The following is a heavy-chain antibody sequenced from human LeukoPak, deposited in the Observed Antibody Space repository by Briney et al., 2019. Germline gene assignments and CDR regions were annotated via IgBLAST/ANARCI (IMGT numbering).Heavy chain of an antibody. J-gene: IGHJ6*02. Sequence: PGGSLRLSCAASGFTFSDYYMSWIRQAPGKGLEWVSYISSSGSTIYYADSVKGRFTISRDNAKNSLYLQMNSLRAEDTAVYYCARVQQSGYYDSSGYKGYYYYYGMDVWGQGTTVTVSS. D-gene: IGHD3-22*01. CDR2: ISSSGSTI. V-gene: IGHV3-11*01. CDR3: ARVQQSGYYDSSGYKGYYYYYGMDV. CDR1: GFTFSDYY.